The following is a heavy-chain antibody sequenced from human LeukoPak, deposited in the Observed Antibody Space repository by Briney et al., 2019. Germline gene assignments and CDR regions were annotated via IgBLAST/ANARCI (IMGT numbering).Heavy chain of an antibody. V-gene: IGHV1-18*01. D-gene: IGHD3-10*01. J-gene: IGHJ4*02. CDR3: ARYNSLLRGVTTSDY. CDR2: ISGHNGDV. CDR1: GYTFSNYG. Sequence: ASVKVSCKASGYTFSNYGITWVRQAPGQGLEWMGTISGHNGDVNYAPKFQGRVTMTTDTSTTTAYMELRSLRFDDTAVYYCARYNSLLRGVTTSDYWGQGTLVTVSS.